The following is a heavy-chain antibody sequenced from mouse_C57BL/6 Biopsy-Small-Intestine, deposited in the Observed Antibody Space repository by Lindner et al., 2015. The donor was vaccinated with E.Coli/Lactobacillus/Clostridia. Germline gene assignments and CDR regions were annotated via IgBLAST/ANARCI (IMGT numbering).Heavy chain of an antibody. J-gene: IGHJ3*01. Sequence: VQLQESGPELVKPGASVKISCKASGYSFTGYYMNWVKQSPEKSLEWIGEINPSTGGTTYNQKFKAKAALTVDTSSSTAYMQLKSLTSEDSAVYYCARSDWGWFAYWGQGTLVTDSA. CDR1: GYSFTGYY. CDR3: ARSDWGWFAY. D-gene: IGHD4-1*01. CDR2: INPSTGGT. V-gene: IGHV1-42*01.